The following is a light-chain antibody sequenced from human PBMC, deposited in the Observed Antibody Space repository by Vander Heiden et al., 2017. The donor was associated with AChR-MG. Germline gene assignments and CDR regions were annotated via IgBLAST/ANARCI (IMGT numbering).Light chain of an antibody. J-gene: IGLJ2*01. V-gene: IGLV1-47*01. CDR3: EAWDDSLRGAL. Sequence: QSVLTPPPSASRTPAQSGTHSCSGSTSHIGSHYVYWYQQRPGMAPKLLIQRNNERPSGVPDRFSGSRSGTSASLAISGLRSEDEAEYYCEAWDDSLRGALFGGGTHLTVL. CDR2: RNN. CDR1: TSHIGSHY.